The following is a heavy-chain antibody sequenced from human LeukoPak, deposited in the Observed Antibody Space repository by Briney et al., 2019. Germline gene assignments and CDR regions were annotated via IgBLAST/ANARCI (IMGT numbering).Heavy chain of an antibody. D-gene: IGHD1-7*01. Sequence: GGSLRLSCAASGFTFSSYGMHWVRQAPGKGLEWVAVISYDGSNKYYADSVKGRFTNSRDNSKNTLYLQMNSLRAEDTAVYYCAKVTRNYDADYWGQGTLVTVSS. CDR3: AKVTRNYDADY. CDR2: ISYDGSNK. CDR1: GFTFSSYG. J-gene: IGHJ4*02. V-gene: IGHV3-30*18.